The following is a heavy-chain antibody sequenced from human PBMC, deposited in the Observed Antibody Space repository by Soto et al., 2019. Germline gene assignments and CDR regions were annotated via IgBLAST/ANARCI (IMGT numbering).Heavy chain of an antibody. V-gene: IGHV4-34*01. CDR2: INHSGST. CDR3: ARGVDYRYGYEVYYYYGMDV. CDR1: GGSFRGYY. J-gene: IGHJ6*02. Sequence: PSETLSLTCAVYGGSFRGYYWSWIRQPPGKGLEWIWEINHSGSTNYNPSLKSRVTISVDTSKNQFSLKLSSVTAADTAVYYCARGVDYRYGYEVYYYYGMDVGGQGTTVTVSS. D-gene: IGHD5-18*01.